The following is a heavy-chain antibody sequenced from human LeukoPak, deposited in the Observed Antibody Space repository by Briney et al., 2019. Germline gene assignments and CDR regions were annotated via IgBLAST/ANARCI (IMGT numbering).Heavy chain of an antibody. CDR3: ARDHVTPGLLFDY. CDR2: INQDGSEK. V-gene: IGHV3-7*01. J-gene: IGHJ4*02. Sequence: PGGSLRLSCVASGFTFSSHWMTWVRQAPGKGLEWVATINQDGSEKYYVDSVKGRFTISRDNAKNSLYLQMNSLRAEDTAVYYCARDHVTPGLLFDYWGQGSLVTVSS. CDR1: GFTFSSHW. D-gene: IGHD2-21*01.